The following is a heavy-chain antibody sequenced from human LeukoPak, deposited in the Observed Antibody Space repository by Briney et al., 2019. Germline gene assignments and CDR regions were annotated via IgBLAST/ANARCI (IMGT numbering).Heavy chain of an antibody. V-gene: IGHV4-59*08. D-gene: IGHD2-15*01. J-gene: IGHJ4*02. CDR3: ARRVAIKPRYYFDY. CDR2: VYYTGNT. CDR1: GGSISNYY. Sequence: SETLSLTCTVSGGSISNYYWSWIRQPPGKGLEWIGYVYYTGNTNHNPSLQSRVTISVDTSKNQFSLKLSSVTAADTAVYYCARRVAIKPRYYFDYWGQGILVTVSS.